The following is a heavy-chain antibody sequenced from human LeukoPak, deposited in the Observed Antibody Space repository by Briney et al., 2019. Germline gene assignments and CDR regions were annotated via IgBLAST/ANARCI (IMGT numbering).Heavy chain of an antibody. D-gene: IGHD3-10*01. J-gene: IGHJ6*02. CDR1: GGSISSYY. Sequence: SENLSLTCTVSGGSISSYYWSWIRQPPGKGLEWIGYIYYSGSTNYNPSLKSRVTISVDTSKNQFSLKLSSVTAADTAVYYCARGRWFGELLIASYGMDVWGQGTTVTVSS. CDR2: IYYSGST. CDR3: ARGRWFGELLIASYGMDV. V-gene: IGHV4-59*01.